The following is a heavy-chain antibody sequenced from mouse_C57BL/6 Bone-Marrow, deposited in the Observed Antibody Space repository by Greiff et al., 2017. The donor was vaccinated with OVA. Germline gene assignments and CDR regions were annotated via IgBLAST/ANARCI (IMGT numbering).Heavy chain of an antibody. D-gene: IGHD1-1*01. V-gene: IGHV5-16*01. CDR3: ARDNYGSSYFDY. J-gene: IGHJ2*01. CDR1: GFTFSDSY. Sequence: EVKVVESEGGLVQPGSSMKLSCTASGFTFSDSYMAWVRQVPEKGLEWVANINYDGSSTYYLDSLKSRFIISRDNAKNILYLQMSSLKSEDTATYYCARDNYGSSYFDYWGQGTTLTVSS. CDR2: INYDGSST.